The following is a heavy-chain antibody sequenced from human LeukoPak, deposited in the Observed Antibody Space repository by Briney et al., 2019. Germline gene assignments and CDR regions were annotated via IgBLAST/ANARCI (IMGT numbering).Heavy chain of an antibody. CDR2: IIPIFGTA. Sequence: ASVTVSCKASGGTFSSYAISWVRQAPGQGLEWMGGIIPIFGTANYAQKFQGRVTITADGSTSTAYMELSSLRSEDTAVYYCARSPRYCSSTSCYNAFDIWGQGTMVTVSS. CDR3: ARSPRYCSSTSCYNAFDI. D-gene: IGHD2-2*02. CDR1: GGTFSSYA. J-gene: IGHJ3*02. V-gene: IGHV1-69*13.